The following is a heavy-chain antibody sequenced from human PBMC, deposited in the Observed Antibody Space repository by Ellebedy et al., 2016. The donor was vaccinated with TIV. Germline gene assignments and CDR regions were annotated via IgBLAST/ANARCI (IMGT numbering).Heavy chain of an antibody. D-gene: IGHD3-10*01. CDR1: GFTFEDYA. J-gene: IGHJ4*02. CDR2: LTWNSGHI. V-gene: IGHV3-9*01. CDR3: AKDLYASADYYEIDF. Sequence: SLKISCAASGFTFEDYAMHWVRQSPGKGLEWVSGLTWNSGHIASADSVRGRFTISRDNTKKSLYLQMNTLTAEDTALYYCAKDLYASADYYEIDFWGQGTLVTVSS.